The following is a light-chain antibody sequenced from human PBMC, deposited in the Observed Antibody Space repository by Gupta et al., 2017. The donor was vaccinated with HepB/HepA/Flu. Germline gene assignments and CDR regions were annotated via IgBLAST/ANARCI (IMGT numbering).Light chain of an antibody. CDR1: QTISFTY. V-gene: IGKV3-20*01. CDR2: DAS. Sequence: EIVLTQSPVTLSLSPGERATLSCRASQTISFTYLAWYQQKPGQAPSLLIYDASNRATGIPERFNGSGSGTDFTLTISRLEPEDFAVYYCQQDGSSPWTFGQGTKVEIK. J-gene: IGKJ1*01. CDR3: QQDGSSPWT.